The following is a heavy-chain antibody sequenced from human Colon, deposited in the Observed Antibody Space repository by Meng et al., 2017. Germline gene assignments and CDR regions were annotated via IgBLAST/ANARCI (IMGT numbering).Heavy chain of an antibody. CDR3: SSPAYFVSSTNDY. CDR2: IYYSGNT. V-gene: IGHV4-30-4*01. Sequence: QVQLQESGPGLVKPSQALSLTCTVSGGSVSSGDYYWSWIRQPPGKGLEWIGHIYYSGNTYYNPSLKSRVTISVDTSKNQFSLRLNSVTAADTAVYFCSSPAYFVSSTNDYWVQGTLVTVSS. D-gene: IGHD3-22*01. CDR1: GGSVSSGDYY. J-gene: IGHJ4*02.